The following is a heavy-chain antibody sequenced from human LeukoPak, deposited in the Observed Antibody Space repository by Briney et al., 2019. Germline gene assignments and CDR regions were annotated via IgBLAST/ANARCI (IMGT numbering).Heavy chain of an antibody. CDR2: ISGSGGNT. CDR3: AKALFRWFGELPGGMDV. CDR1: GFTFNSYA. Sequence: GGSLRLSCAASGFTFNSYAMSWVRQAAGKGLKWVAGISGSGGNTYYADSVKGRFTISRDNSKNTLYLQMNSLRAEDTAVYYCAKALFRWFGELPGGMDVWGQGTTVTVSS. J-gene: IGHJ6*02. V-gene: IGHV3-23*01. D-gene: IGHD3-10*01.